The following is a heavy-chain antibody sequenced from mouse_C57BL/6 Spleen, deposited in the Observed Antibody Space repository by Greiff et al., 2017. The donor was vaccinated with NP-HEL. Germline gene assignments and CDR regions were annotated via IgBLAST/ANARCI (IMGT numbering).Heavy chain of an antibody. CDR2: IYPGDGDT. J-gene: IGHJ4*01. Sequence: VQLQQSGAELVKPGASVKISCKASGYAFSSYWMNWVKQRPGKGLEWIGRIYPGDGDTNYNGKFKGKATLTADKSSSTAYMQLSSLTSEDSAVYFCARKGVIVTKAMDYWGQGTSVTVSS. CDR1: GYAFSSYW. V-gene: IGHV1-80*01. D-gene: IGHD2-5*01. CDR3: ARKGVIVTKAMDY.